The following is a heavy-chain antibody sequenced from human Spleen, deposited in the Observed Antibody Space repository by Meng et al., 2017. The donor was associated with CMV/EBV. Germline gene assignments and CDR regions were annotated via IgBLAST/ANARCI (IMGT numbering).Heavy chain of an antibody. Sequence: GESLKISCAASGFTFSTYDMHWVRQPAGKALEWVSAIGIARDTYYSDSVKGRFTISRDDAKNSLYLQMNTLRAEDTAIYYCVTSDYDKDSLDIWGQGTVVTVSS. J-gene: IGHJ3*02. D-gene: IGHD3-22*01. V-gene: IGHV3-13*01. CDR3: VTSDYDKDSLDI. CDR1: GFTFSTYD. CDR2: IGIARDT.